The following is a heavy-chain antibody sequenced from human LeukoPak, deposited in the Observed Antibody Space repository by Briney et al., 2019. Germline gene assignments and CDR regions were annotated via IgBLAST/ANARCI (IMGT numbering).Heavy chain of an antibody. J-gene: IGHJ6*02. Sequence: SQTLSLTCTVSGGSISSGDYYWSWIRQPPGKGLEWIGYIYYSGSTYYNPSLKSRVTISVDTSKNQFSLKLSSVTAADTAVYYCARAKGRYCSGGSCYSGYYYYGMDVWGQGTTVTVSS. CDR2: IYYSGST. V-gene: IGHV4-30-4*01. CDR3: ARAKGRYCSGGSCYSGYYYYGMDV. CDR1: GGSISSGDYY. D-gene: IGHD2-15*01.